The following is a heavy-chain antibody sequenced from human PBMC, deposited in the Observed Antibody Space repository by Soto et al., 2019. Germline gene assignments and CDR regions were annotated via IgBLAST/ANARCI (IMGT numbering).Heavy chain of an antibody. CDR3: ARAEYYDSSGYYYVRAFDI. D-gene: IGHD3-22*01. V-gene: IGHV1-69*06. CDR2: IIPISGTA. J-gene: IGHJ3*02. Sequence: QVQLVQSGAEVKKPGSSVKVSCKASGSTFSSYAISWVRQAPGHGLEWLGGIIPISGTANYAQKFQGRVTITADKATSTAYMELSSLRSEDTAVYYCARAEYYDSSGYYYVRAFDIWGQGTMVTVS. CDR1: GSTFSSYA.